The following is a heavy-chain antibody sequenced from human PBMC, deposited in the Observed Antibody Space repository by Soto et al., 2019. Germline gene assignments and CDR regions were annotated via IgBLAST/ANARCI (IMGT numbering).Heavy chain of an antibody. D-gene: IGHD6-13*01. CDR3: ARGFSAGKAPAPDF. CDR2: IRGSGGCT. CDR1: GFTFSSFA. J-gene: IGHJ4*02. Sequence: GSLRLSCAPSGFTFSSFAMSRVRQAPGKGLDWVSAIRGSGGCTYSADSVKGRFTISREKSKNTVYLQMSSLRAEDTAVYYCARGFSAGKAPAPDFWGQGARVTV. V-gene: IGHV3-23*01.